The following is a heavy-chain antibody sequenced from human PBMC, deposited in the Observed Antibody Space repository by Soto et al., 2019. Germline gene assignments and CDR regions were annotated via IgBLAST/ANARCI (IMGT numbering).Heavy chain of an antibody. D-gene: IGHD2-2*01. J-gene: IGHJ4*02. CDR1: GGSIRNFY. CDR3: ARGVAPAGFDY. CDR2: AYYSVTT. V-gene: IGHV4-59*01. Sequence: QVQLQESGPGLVKPSETLSLTCTVSGGSIRNFYWSWIRQPPGKGLECLGYAYYSVTTNYNPSLKSRVTISLDTSTIHFSLKLSSVTAADTAVYYCARGVAPAGFDYWGQGTLVTVSS.